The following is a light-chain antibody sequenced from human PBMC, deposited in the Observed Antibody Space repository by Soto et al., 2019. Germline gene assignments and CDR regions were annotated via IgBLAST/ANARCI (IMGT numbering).Light chain of an antibody. CDR1: QSVSSSY. Sequence: EIVLTQSPGTLSLSPGERATLSCRASQSVSSSYLAWYQQKPGQAPRLLIYGASSRATGIPDRFSGSGSGTDFILTISRLEPEDFAVYYCLQYGSSLLFTFGPGTKVDIK. CDR3: LQYGSSLLFT. J-gene: IGKJ3*01. V-gene: IGKV3-20*01. CDR2: GAS.